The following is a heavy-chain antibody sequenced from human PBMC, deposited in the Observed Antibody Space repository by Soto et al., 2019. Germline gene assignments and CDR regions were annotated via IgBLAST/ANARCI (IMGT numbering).Heavy chain of an antibody. CDR3: ARKGSCGGDYYHNWFDH. CDR1: GGSISSYS. V-gene: IGHV4-59*01. J-gene: IGHJ5*02. CDR2: IYYSGST. D-gene: IGHD2-21*02. Sequence: SETLSLTCTVSGGSISSYSWSWIRQPPGKGLEWIGYIYYSGSTYYNPSLKSRVTITVDTSKNQFSLKLSSVTASDTVVFYCARKGSCGGDYYHNWFDHWGQGTLVTISP.